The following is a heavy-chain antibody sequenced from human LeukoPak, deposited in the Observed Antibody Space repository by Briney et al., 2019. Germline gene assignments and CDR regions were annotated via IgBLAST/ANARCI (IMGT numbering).Heavy chain of an antibody. Sequence: PGGSLRLSCAASGFTVSSNFMSWVRQAPGKGLEWVSVIYSGGGTYYADSVKGRFTISRDNSKNTLYLQMNSLRAEDTAVYYCAGYSGYDSFDYWGQGTLVTVSS. CDR1: GFTVSSNF. J-gene: IGHJ4*02. CDR2: IYSGGGT. CDR3: AGYSGYDSFDY. D-gene: IGHD5-12*01. V-gene: IGHV3-53*01.